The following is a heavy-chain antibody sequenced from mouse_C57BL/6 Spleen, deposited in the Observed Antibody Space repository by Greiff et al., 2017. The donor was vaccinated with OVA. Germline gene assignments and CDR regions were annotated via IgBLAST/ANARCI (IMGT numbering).Heavy chain of an antibody. D-gene: IGHD2-4*01. CDR3: AREYYDFLRYFDV. V-gene: IGHV5-4*01. Sequence: EVHLVESGGGLVKPGGSLKLSCAASGFTFSSYAMSWVRQTPEKGLEWVATISDGGSYTYYPDNVKGRFTISRDNAKNNLYLQMSHLKSEDTAMYYCAREYYDFLRYFDVWGTGTTVTVSS. J-gene: IGHJ1*03. CDR2: ISDGGSYT. CDR1: GFTFSSYA.